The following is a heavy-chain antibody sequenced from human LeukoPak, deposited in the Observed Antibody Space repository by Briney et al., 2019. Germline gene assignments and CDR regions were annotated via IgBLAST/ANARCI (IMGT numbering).Heavy chain of an antibody. J-gene: IGHJ6*02. V-gene: IGHV4-34*01. D-gene: IGHD6-13*01. CDR3: ARGRSSSWSLYYYYGMDV. CDR1: GGSFSGYY. Sequence: SETLSLTCAVYGGSFSGYYWSWIRQPPGKGLEWIGEINHSGSTNYNPSLKSRVTISVDTSKNQFSLQLSSVTAADTAVYYCARGRSSSWSLYYYYGMDVWGQGTTVTVSS. CDR2: INHSGST.